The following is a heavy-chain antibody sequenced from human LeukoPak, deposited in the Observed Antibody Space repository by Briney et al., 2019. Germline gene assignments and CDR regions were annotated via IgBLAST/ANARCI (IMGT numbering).Heavy chain of an antibody. CDR1: GFTFSRYG. J-gene: IGHJ3*02. Sequence: PGGSLRLSCSASGFTFSRYGMHWVRQAPGKGLEWVAAIWYDGSNKYYADSVKGRFTISRDNAKKSLYLQMNSLRAEDTAIYYCATYYYDSSAQRGDDAFDIWGQGTMVTVSS. D-gene: IGHD3-22*01. CDR3: ATYYYDSSAQRGDDAFDI. V-gene: IGHV3-33*03. CDR2: IWYDGSNK.